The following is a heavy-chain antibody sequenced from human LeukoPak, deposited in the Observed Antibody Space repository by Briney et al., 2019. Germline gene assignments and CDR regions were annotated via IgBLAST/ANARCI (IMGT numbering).Heavy chain of an antibody. CDR1: GGSISSYY. Sequence: SETLSLTCTVSGGSISSYYWTWIRQPPGKGLEWIGYIYYSGSTNYNPSLRSRVTMSVDTSKNQFSLKVTSVTAADTAVYYCARRSWTYSDAFDIWGQGTMVTVSS. D-gene: IGHD2-21*01. CDR3: ARRSWTYSDAFDI. V-gene: IGHV4-59*12. CDR2: IYYSGST. J-gene: IGHJ3*02.